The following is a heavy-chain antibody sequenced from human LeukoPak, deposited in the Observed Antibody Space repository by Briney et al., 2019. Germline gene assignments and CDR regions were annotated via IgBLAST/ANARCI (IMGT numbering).Heavy chain of an antibody. CDR3: ARYGDYADAFDI. CDR2: MNPNSGNT. J-gene: IGHJ3*02. D-gene: IGHD4-17*01. Sequence: ASVKVSCKASGYTFTSYDTNWVRQATGQGLEWMGWMNPNSGNTGYAQKFQGRVTMTRNTSISTAYMELSSLRSEDTAVYYCARYGDYADAFDIWGQGTMVTVSS. CDR1: GYTFTSYD. V-gene: IGHV1-8*01.